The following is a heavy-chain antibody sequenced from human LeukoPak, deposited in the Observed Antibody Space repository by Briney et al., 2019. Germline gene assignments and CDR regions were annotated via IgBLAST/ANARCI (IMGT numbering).Heavy chain of an antibody. D-gene: IGHD3-10*01. CDR1: GGAISSSSYF. Sequence: SETLSLTCTVSGGAISSSSYFWGWIRQPPGKGLEWIGNIHYTGRTFYTPSLKSRVTISVDTSKNQFSLKLSSVTAADTAVYYCASVYIITTSGAGYFDLWGRGTLVTFSS. CDR2: IHYTGRT. CDR3: ASVYIITTSGAGYFDL. V-gene: IGHV4-39*01. J-gene: IGHJ2*01.